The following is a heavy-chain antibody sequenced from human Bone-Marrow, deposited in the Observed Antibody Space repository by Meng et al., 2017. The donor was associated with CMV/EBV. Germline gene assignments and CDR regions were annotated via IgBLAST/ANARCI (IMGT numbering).Heavy chain of an antibody. CDR1: GGSFSGYY. CDR3: ARGQREDIVVVPAAAATLVAY. D-gene: IGHD2-2*01. Sequence: SETLSLTCAVYGGSFSGYYWSWIRQPPGKGLEWIGEINHSGSTNYNPSLKSRVTISVDTSKNQFSLKLSSVTAADTAVYYCARGQREDIVVVPAAAATLVAYWGHG. V-gene: IGHV4-34*01. J-gene: IGHJ4*01. CDR2: INHSGST.